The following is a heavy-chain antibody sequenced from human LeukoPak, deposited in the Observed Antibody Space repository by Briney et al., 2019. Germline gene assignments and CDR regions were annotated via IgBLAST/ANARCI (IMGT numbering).Heavy chain of an antibody. D-gene: IGHD3-10*01. CDR1: GGSINNYY. CDR2: IYYSGRT. CDR3: ARDRGGSSADYYMDV. Sequence: SGTLSLTCTVSGGSINNYYWTWIRQSPGKGLEWIAYIYYSGRTNYNPSLRSRVTISVDTSKNQFSLELSSVTAADTAVYYCARDRGGSSADYYMDVWGKGTTVTVSS. V-gene: IGHV4-59*01. J-gene: IGHJ6*03.